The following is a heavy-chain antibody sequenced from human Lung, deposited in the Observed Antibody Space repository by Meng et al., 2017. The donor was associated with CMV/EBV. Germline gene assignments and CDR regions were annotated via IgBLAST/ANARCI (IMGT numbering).Heavy chain of an antibody. CDR3: AKHPIYSYGYLEYNWFDP. Sequence: GGSLRLSCAATGFAFRNYAMSWVRQAPGKGQEWVSSTSGSGGATYYADSVKARFTISRDNSKNTLYLQLNSLRVEDTAVYYCAKHPIYSYGYLEYNWFDPWGQGXLVTVSS. V-gene: IGHV3-23*01. D-gene: IGHD5-18*01. J-gene: IGHJ5*02. CDR2: TSGSGGAT. CDR1: GFAFRNYA.